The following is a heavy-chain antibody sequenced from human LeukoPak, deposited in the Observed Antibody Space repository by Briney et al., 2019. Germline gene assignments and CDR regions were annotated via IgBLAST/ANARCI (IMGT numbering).Heavy chain of an antibody. Sequence: GRSLRLSCAASGLTFSSYAMHWVRQAPRKGLEWVAVISYDGSNKYYADSVKGRFTISRDNSKNTLYLQMNSLRAEDTAVYYCARESDYYDSSGYYDAFDIWGQGTMVTVSS. CDR2: ISYDGSNK. CDR1: GLTFSSYA. J-gene: IGHJ3*02. V-gene: IGHV3-30-3*01. D-gene: IGHD3-22*01. CDR3: ARESDYYDSSGYYDAFDI.